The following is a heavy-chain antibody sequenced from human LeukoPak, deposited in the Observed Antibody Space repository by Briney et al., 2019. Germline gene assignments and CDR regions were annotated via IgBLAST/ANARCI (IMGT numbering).Heavy chain of an antibody. V-gene: IGHV1-24*01. CDR2: FDPEDGEA. CDR3: ATDKDGSGSYYT. D-gene: IGHD3-10*01. Sequence: ASVKVSCKVSGYTLTELPMHWVRQAPGKGLEWMGGFDPEDGEAIYAQKFQGRVTMTEDTSTDTAYMELSSLRSEDTAVYYCATDKDGSGSYYTWGQGTLVTVSS. CDR1: GYTLTELP. J-gene: IGHJ4*02.